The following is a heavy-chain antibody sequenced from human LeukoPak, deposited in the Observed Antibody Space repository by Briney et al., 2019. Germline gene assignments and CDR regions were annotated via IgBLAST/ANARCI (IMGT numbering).Heavy chain of an antibody. CDR1: GFTFRSYA. Sequence: GRSLRLSCAASGFTFRSYAMHWVRQAPGKGLEWVAVISYDGSNKYYADSVNGRFTISRDNSKNTLYLQMNSLRAEDTAVYYWARNLFRESYYYYYGMDVWGQGTTVTVSS. CDR2: ISYDGSNK. CDR3: ARNLFRESYYYYYGMDV. V-gene: IGHV3-30-3*01. J-gene: IGHJ6*02.